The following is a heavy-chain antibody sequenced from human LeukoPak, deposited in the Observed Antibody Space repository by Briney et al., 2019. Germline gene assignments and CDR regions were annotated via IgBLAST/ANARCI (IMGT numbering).Heavy chain of an antibody. CDR1: GGSISSGSYY. D-gene: IGHD5-12*01. V-gene: IGHV4-61*02. CDR3: ATVDIVATGQNY. Sequence: SETLSLTCTVSGGSISSGSYYWSWIRQPAGKGLEWIGRIYTSGSTNYSPSLKSRVTISVDTSKNQFSLKLSSVTAADTAVYYCATVDIVATGQNYWGQGTLVTVSS. CDR2: IYTSGST. J-gene: IGHJ4*02.